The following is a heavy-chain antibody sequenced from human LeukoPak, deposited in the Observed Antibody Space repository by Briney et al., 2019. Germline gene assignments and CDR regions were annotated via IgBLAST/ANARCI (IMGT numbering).Heavy chain of an antibody. V-gene: IGHV3-21*04. CDR3: AMRLPGRGWSDY. D-gene: IGHD6-19*01. J-gene: IGHJ4*02. CDR1: GFTFSSYS. CDR2: ISSSSSYI. Sequence: GGSLRLSCAASGFTFSSYSMNWVRQAPGKGLEWVSSISSSSSYIYYADSVKGRFTISRDNSKNTLYLQMNSLRAEDTAVYYCAMRLPGRGWSDYRGQGTLVTVSS.